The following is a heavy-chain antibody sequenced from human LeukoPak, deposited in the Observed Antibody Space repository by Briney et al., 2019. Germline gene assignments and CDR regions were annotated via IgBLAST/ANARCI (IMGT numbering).Heavy chain of an antibody. CDR2: IKQDGSEK. V-gene: IGHV3-7*01. J-gene: IGHJ4*02. D-gene: IGHD6-19*01. CDR3: ARDRDSSGWYEGFDY. Sequence: GGSLRLSCAASGFTFSNYWMSWVRQAPGKGLEWVANIKQDGSEKYYVDSVKGRFTISRDNAKNSLYVQMNSLRAEDTAVYYCARDRDSSGWYEGFDYWGQGTLVTVSS. CDR1: GFTFSNYW.